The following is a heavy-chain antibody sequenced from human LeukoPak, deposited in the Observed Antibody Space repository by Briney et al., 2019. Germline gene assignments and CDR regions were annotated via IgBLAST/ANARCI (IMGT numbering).Heavy chain of an antibody. Sequence: GGSLRLSCAASGFTFSSFTMSWVRQAPGKGLEWVSAISHSGGSTSYADSVKGRFTISRDNSKNTLYLQMTSLRAEDTAVYYCARADYYDSSGYNDYWGQGTLVTVSS. CDR3: ARADYYDSSGYNDY. CDR2: ISHSGGST. D-gene: IGHD3-22*01. CDR1: GFTFSSFT. J-gene: IGHJ4*02. V-gene: IGHV3-23*01.